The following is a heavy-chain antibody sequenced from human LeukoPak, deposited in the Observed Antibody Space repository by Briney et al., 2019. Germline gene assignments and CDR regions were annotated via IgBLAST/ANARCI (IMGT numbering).Heavy chain of an antibody. CDR3: ARTALYDILTGYFGY. Sequence: GGSLRLSCAASGFTVSSNYMSWVRQAPGKGLEWVSVIYSGGSTYYADSVKGRFTISRDNSKNTLYLQMNSLRAEDTAVYYCARTALYDILTGYFGYWGQGTLVTVSS. D-gene: IGHD3-9*01. CDR2: IYSGGST. V-gene: IGHV3-66*01. J-gene: IGHJ4*02. CDR1: GFTVSSNY.